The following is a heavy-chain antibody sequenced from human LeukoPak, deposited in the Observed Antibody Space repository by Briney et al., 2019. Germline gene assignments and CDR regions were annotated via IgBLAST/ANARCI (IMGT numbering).Heavy chain of an antibody. CDR1: GDSVSSNSAA. CDR2: TYYRSKWYN. Sequence: SQTLSLTCAISGDSVSSNSAAWNWIRQSPSRGLEWLGRTYYRSKWYNDYAVSVKSRITINPDTSKSQFSLQLNSVTPEDTAVYYCARDRLHYDSLTGYPADWGQGTLVTVSS. D-gene: IGHD3-9*01. V-gene: IGHV6-1*01. J-gene: IGHJ4*02. CDR3: ARDRLHYDSLTGYPAD.